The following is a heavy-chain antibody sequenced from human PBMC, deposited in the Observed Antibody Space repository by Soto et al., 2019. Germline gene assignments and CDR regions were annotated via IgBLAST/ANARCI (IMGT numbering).Heavy chain of an antibody. D-gene: IGHD3-22*01. CDR2: IYYSGST. CDR3: ASGYYYEWYFDY. CDR1: GGSISSYY. Sequence: SETLSLTCTVSGGSISSYYWSWTRQPPGKGLEWIGYIYYSGSTNYNPSLKSRVTISVDTSKNQFSLKLSSVTAADTAVYHCASGYYYEWYFDYWGQGTLVTVSS. V-gene: IGHV4-59*01. J-gene: IGHJ4*02.